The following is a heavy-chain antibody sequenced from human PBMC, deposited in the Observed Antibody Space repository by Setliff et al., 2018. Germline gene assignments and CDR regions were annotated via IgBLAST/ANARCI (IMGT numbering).Heavy chain of an antibody. D-gene: IGHD1-26*01. CDR3: ARSPSSGAYWNPRPFYSDY. CDR1: GASFSDYY. V-gene: IGHV4-4*07. Sequence: SETLSLTCEVSGASFSDYYWTWIRQPAGKGLEWIGHISPSGSTTYNPSVKSRVTISLDTSKNHFSLKLDSVTAADTALYYCARSPSSGAYWNPRPFYSDYWARGTLVTVSS. CDR2: ISPSGST. J-gene: IGHJ4*02.